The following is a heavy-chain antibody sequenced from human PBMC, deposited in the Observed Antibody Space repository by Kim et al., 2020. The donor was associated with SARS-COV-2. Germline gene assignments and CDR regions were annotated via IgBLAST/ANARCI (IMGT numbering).Heavy chain of an antibody. D-gene: IGHD3-16*01. CDR1: GGSFSGYS. CDR2: INYRGST. Sequence: SETLSLTCAVYGGSFSGYSWTWIRQPPGKGLEWIGEINYRGSTNYNPSPKSRDTISPDTSKNQFSLKLSAVTAADTAVYYCGRAPVWTDYGMDVWGQGTTVTVSS. V-gene: IGHV4-34*01. J-gene: IGHJ6*02. CDR3: GRAPVWTDYGMDV.